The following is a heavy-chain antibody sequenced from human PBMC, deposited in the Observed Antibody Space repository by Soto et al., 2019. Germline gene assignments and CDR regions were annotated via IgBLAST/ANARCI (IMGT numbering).Heavy chain of an antibody. Sequence: QQQLQESGPGLVKPSETLSVNCTVSGGSISTSSYYWGWNRQPPGKGLEWIGSIFYSGTTYYNPALKSRVTISVDTSKNQFSLKLSSVTAADTAVYYCARTWGQQLSRFDDWGQGTLVTVSS. J-gene: IGHJ4*02. CDR2: IFYSGTT. D-gene: IGHD6-13*01. CDR1: GGSISTSSYY. V-gene: IGHV4-39*01. CDR3: ARTWGQQLSRFDD.